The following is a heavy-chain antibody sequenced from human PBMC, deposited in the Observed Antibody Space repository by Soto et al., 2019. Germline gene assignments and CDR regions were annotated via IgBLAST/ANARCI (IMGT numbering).Heavy chain of an antibody. Sequence: AASVKVSCKASGYTFTTYYIHWVRQAPGQGLEWMGLVNPSGGTTTYAQKFQGRVTMTRDTSTSTVYMELSSLRSEDTAVYYCARIPGTAVAGTSWGQGTLVTVSS. CDR3: ARIPGTAVAGTS. CDR1: GYTFTTYY. V-gene: IGHV1-46*01. J-gene: IGHJ5*02. CDR2: VNPSGGTT. D-gene: IGHD6-19*01.